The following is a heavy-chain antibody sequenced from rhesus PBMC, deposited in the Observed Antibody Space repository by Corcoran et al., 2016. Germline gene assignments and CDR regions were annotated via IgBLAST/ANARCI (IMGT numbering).Heavy chain of an antibody. D-gene: IGHD1-44*01. CDR3: ARKGEANLDY. CDR2: ISNGGGST. V-gene: IGHV3-178*01. Sequence: EVQLVESGGGLARPGGSLSLSCAGSGCTFRVSSLAWGVPAPGKGLNGCLRISNGGGSTWYADSRKGRFTISRENAKNTLYFQMNSLRAEETAVYYCARKGEANLDYWGQGVLVTVSS. CDR1: GCTFRVSS. J-gene: IGHJ4*01.